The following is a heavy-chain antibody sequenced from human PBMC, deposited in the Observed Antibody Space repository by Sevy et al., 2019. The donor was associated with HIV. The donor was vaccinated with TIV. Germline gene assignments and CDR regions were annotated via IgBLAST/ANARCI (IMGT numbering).Heavy chain of an antibody. J-gene: IGHJ4*02. CDR2: IKSKTDGGTA. CDR3: TTDGMYYDILTGYYRVADY. D-gene: IGHD3-9*01. V-gene: IGHV3-15*01. CDR1: GFTFSNAW. Sequence: GGSLRLSCAGSGFTFSNAWMSWVRQAPGKGLEWVGRIKSKTDGGTADDAAPVKGKFTISRDDSKNTLYLQMNSLKTEDTAVYYCTTDGMYYDILTGYYRVADYWGQGTLVTVSS.